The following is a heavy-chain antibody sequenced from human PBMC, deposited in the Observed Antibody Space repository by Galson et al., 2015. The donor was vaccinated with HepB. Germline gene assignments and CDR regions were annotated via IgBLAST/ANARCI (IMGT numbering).Heavy chain of an antibody. J-gene: IGHJ5*02. CDR1: GYTFTSYG. Sequence: SVKVSCKASGYTFTSYGISWVRQAPGQGLEWMGWISAYNGNTNYAQKLQGRVTMTTDTSTSTAYMELRSLRSDDTAVYYCARELQQWLVPGRWFDPWGQGTLVTVSS. CDR2: ISAYNGNT. D-gene: IGHD6-19*01. V-gene: IGHV1-18*01. CDR3: ARELQQWLVPGRWFDP.